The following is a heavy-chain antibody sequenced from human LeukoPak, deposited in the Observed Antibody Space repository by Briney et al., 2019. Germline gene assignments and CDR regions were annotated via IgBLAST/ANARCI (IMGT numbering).Heavy chain of an antibody. J-gene: IGHJ4*02. CDR1: GGSFSDYL. CDR3: ARGAPGY. Sequence: SETLSLTCAVYGGSFSDYLWTWIRQTPGKGLEWIWDITHSGSTNYNPSLKSRVNISVDTSKNQFSLQLTSVTAADTAVYYCARGAPGYWGQGTLVTVSS. CDR2: ITHSGST. V-gene: IGHV4-34*01.